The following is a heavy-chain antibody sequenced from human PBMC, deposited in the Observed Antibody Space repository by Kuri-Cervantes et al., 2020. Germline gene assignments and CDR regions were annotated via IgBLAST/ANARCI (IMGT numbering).Heavy chain of an antibody. CDR1: GFTFVHHS. J-gene: IGHJ4*02. D-gene: IGHD3-9*01. Sequence: ETLSLTCAASGFTFVHHSMNWVRQAPGKGLEWVSSISSSSSYISYADSMKGRFTISRDNAKNSLYLQMNSLRAEDTAVYYCARDQGYDILTGYYIGGGFDYWGQGTLVTVSS. V-gene: IGHV3-21*03. CDR2: ISSSSSYI. CDR3: ARDQGYDILTGYYIGGGFDY.